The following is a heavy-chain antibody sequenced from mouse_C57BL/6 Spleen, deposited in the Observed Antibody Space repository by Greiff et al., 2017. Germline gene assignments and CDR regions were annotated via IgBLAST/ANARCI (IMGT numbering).Heavy chain of an antibody. CDR1: GFTFSDYY. CDR3: ARERGDDYGFDY. Sequence: EVKVVESEGGLVQPGSSMKLSCTASGFTFSDYYMAWVRQVPEKGLEWVANINYDGSSTYYLDSLKSRFIISRDNAKNILYLQMSSLKSEYTATYYCARERGDDYGFDYWGQGTTLTVSS. J-gene: IGHJ2*01. V-gene: IGHV5-16*01. CDR2: INYDGSST. D-gene: IGHD2-4*01.